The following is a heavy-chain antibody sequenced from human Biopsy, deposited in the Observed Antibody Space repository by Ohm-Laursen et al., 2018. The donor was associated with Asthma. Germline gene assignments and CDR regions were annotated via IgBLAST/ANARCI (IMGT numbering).Heavy chain of an antibody. J-gene: IGHJ6*02. D-gene: IGHD3-10*01. CDR3: ARAADYSHYYGIDV. CDR1: GYTFNSAG. CDR2: ISVYNGNT. V-gene: IGHV1-18*01. Sequence: SSVKVSCKTSGYTFNSAGITWVRQAPGQGLEWMGWISVYNGNTKVAQKLQDRVTMITDTSTSTAYMELRSLRSDDTAVYFCARAADYSHYYGIDVWGQGTTVTVS.